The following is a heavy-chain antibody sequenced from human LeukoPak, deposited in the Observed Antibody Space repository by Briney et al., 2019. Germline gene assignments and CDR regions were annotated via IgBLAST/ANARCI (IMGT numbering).Heavy chain of an antibody. J-gene: IGHJ3*02. CDR1: GGTFSSYA. Sequence: SVKVSCKASGGTFSSYAIGWVRQAPGQGLEWMGGIIPIFGTANYAQKFQGRVTITADESTSTAYMELSSLRSEDTAVYYCAPYYYDSSGYDDAFDIWGQGTMVTVSP. D-gene: IGHD3-22*01. V-gene: IGHV1-69*13. CDR3: APYYYDSSGYDDAFDI. CDR2: IIPIFGTA.